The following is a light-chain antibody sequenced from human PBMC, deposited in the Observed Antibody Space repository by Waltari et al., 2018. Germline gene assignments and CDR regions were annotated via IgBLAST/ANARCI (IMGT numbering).Light chain of an antibody. CDR3: MQALQTLPLT. CDR1: QSLLHSNGYNY. V-gene: IGKV2-28*01. Sequence: DLVRTQSPLSLHVPPEEPPSISCRSSQSLLHSNGYNYLDWYLQKPGQSPQLLIYLGANRAYGVPDRCSGSGAGTDVTLKISRVEAEDVGVYYCMQALQTLPLTFGQGTRLEIK. J-gene: IGKJ5*01. CDR2: LGA.